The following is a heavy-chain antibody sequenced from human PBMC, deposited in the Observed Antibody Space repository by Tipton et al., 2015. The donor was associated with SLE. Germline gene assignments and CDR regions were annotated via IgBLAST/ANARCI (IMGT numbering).Heavy chain of an antibody. J-gene: IGHJ3*02. V-gene: IGHV3-48*03. Sequence: GSLRLSCAASGFTFSRYEMTWVRQTPEKRLEWVSYIDTSSTTIYYADSVKGRFTISRDNAKNSLYLQMNSLRAEDTAVYYCARPYYYDSSGPLFIWGQGTMVTVSS. D-gene: IGHD3-22*01. CDR1: GFTFSRYE. CDR3: ARPYYYDSSGPLFI. CDR2: IDTSSTTI.